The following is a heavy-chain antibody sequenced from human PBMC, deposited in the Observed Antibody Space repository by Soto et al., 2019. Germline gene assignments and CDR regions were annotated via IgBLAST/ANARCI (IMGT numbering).Heavy chain of an antibody. Sequence: GESLKISCKGSGYSFTSYWISWVRQMPGKGLEWMGRIDPSDSYTNYSPSFQGHVTISADKSISTAYLQWSSLKASDTAMYYCARCRWAYYDSSGYCDAFDIWGQGTMVTVSS. V-gene: IGHV5-10-1*01. CDR3: ARCRWAYYDSSGYCDAFDI. D-gene: IGHD3-22*01. J-gene: IGHJ3*02. CDR1: GYSFTSYW. CDR2: IDPSDSYT.